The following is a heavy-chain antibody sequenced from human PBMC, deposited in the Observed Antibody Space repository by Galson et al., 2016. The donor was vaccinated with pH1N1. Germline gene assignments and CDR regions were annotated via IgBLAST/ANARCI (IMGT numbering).Heavy chain of an antibody. D-gene: IGHD3-9*01. Sequence: LRLSCAASGFPFDDYAMHWVRQAPGKGLAWVSGISWNSGSIGYADSVKGRFTISRDNAKNSLYLQMNSLRAEDTALYYCAKVFGFLNGYYDYWGQGTLVTVSS. CDR1: GFPFDDYA. J-gene: IGHJ4*02. CDR2: ISWNSGSI. CDR3: AKVFGFLNGYYDY. V-gene: IGHV3-9*01.